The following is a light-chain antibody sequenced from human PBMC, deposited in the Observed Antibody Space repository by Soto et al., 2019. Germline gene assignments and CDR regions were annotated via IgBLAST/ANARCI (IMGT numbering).Light chain of an antibody. CDR1: NSNIGTYY. Sequence: QTVVTQSPSASGTPGQRVTISCSGQNSNIGTYYAYWYQHLPGVAPKLLIYSTNLRPSGVPDRFSGSKSGTSASLAISGLRAEDEGHYYCASWDVSLSGWVFGGGTKLTVL. V-gene: IGLV1-47*02. J-gene: IGLJ3*02. CDR2: STN. CDR3: ASWDVSLSGWV.